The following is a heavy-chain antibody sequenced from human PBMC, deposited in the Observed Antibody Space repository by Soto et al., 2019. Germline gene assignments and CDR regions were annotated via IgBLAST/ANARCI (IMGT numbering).Heavy chain of an antibody. CDR2: IYSGGST. Sequence: GGSLRLSCAASGFTVSSNYMSWVRQAPGKGLEWVSVIYSGGSTYYADSVKGRFTISRHNSKNTLYLQMNSLRAEDTAVYYCARVKYDSSGYYPDYFDYWGQGTLVTVSS. J-gene: IGHJ4*02. CDR3: ARVKYDSSGYYPDYFDY. CDR1: GFTVSSNY. D-gene: IGHD3-22*01. V-gene: IGHV3-66*01.